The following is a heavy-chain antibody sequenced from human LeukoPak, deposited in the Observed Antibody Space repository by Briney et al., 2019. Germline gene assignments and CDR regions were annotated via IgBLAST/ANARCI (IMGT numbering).Heavy chain of an antibody. CDR3: ARAGYSYGTYYYYYYMDV. V-gene: IGHV3-20*04. D-gene: IGHD5-18*01. Sequence: PGGSLRLSCAASRFTFDDYGMSWVRQAPGKGLEWVSGINWNGGSTGYADSVKGRFTISRDNAKNSLYLQMNSLRAEDTALYYCARAGYSYGTYYYYYYMDVWGKGTTVTVSS. CDR1: RFTFDDYG. J-gene: IGHJ6*03. CDR2: INWNGGST.